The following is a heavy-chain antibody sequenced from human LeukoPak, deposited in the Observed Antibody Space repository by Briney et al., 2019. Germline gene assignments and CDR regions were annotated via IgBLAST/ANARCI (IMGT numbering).Heavy chain of an antibody. Sequence: GGSLRLSCAASGFTFSDYYMSWIRQAPGKGLEWVSYISSSGSVIYYADSVKGRFTISRDNAKNSLYLQMNSLRAEDTAVYYCARDKYSGSYPLDYWGQGTLVTVSS. V-gene: IGHV3-11*01. J-gene: IGHJ4*02. CDR1: GFTFSDYY. CDR2: ISSSGSVI. CDR3: ARDKYSGSYPLDY. D-gene: IGHD1-26*01.